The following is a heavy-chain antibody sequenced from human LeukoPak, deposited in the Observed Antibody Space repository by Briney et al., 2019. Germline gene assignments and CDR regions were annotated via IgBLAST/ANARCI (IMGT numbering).Heavy chain of an antibody. Sequence: SQTLSLTCAISGDSVSSNSAAWNWIRQSPSRGLEWLGRTYYRSKWYNDYAVSVKSRITINPDTSKNQFSLQLNSVTPEDTAVYYCARDRIVVVTAEFDGMDVWGQGTTVTVSS. V-gene: IGHV6-1*01. CDR3: ARDRIVVVTAEFDGMDV. CDR2: TYYRSKWYN. CDR1: GDSVSSNSAA. J-gene: IGHJ6*02. D-gene: IGHD2-21*02.